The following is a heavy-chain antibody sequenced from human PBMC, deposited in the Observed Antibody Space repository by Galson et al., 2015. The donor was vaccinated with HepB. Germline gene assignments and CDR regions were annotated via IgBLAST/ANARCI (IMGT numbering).Heavy chain of an antibody. Sequence: SVKVSCKASGYTFTSYYMHWVRQAPGQGLEWMGIINPSGGSTSYTQKFQGRVTMTRDTSTSTVYMELSSLRSEDTAVYYCARDTLYDSSGYYGGNWFDPWGQGTLVTVSS. CDR2: INPSGGST. CDR3: ARDTLYDSSGYYGGNWFDP. J-gene: IGHJ5*02. D-gene: IGHD3-22*01. CDR1: GYTFTSYY. V-gene: IGHV1-46*01.